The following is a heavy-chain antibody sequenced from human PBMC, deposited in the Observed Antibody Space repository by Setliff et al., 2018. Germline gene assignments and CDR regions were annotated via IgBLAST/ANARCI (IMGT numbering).Heavy chain of an antibody. D-gene: IGHD3-3*01. Sequence: ASVKLSCKASGYTLSKYYMHWVRQAPGQGLEWMGIINPSGGLTKYAQKFQGRVTMTSDTSTNTVYLEVSSLRSEDTAVYFCARDRFYNSWSGTSITAPHDAFDIWGQGTMVTVSS. CDR1: GYTLSKYY. CDR3: ARDRFYNSWSGTSITAPHDAFDI. CDR2: INPSGGLT. J-gene: IGHJ3*02. V-gene: IGHV1-46*03.